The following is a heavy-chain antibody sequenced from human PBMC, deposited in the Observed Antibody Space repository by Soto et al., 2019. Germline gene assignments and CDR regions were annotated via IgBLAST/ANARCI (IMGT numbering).Heavy chain of an antibody. Sequence: PGGSLRLSCAASGFTVSSNYMSWVRQAPGKGLEWVSVIYSGGSTYYADSVKGRFTISRDNSKNTLYLQMNSLRAEDTAVYYCGRVYQLLWDYGMAVWGQGTTVTVSS. D-gene: IGHD2-2*01. CDR1: GFTVSSNY. CDR3: GRVYQLLWDYGMAV. CDR2: IYSGGST. V-gene: IGHV3-66*01. J-gene: IGHJ6*02.